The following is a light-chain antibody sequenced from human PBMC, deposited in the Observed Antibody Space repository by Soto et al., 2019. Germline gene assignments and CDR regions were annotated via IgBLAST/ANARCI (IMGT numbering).Light chain of an antibody. CDR1: SSNIGSNT. CDR2: SNN. V-gene: IGLV1-44*01. Sequence: QSVLTQPPSASGTPGQRVTISCSGSSSNIGSNTVNWYQQLPGTAPKLLIYSNNQRPSGVPDRFSGSKSGTSASLAISGLQSEDEADYYGAAWEYSLNGYVSGT. J-gene: IGLJ1*01. CDR3: AAWEYSLNGYV.